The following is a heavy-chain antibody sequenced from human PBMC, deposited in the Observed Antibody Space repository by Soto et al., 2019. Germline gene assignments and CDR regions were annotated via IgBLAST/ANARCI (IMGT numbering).Heavy chain of an antibody. CDR2: ISWNSGSI. CDR1: GFTFDDYA. J-gene: IGHJ4*02. CDR3: AKADYYVLDMGFFDY. V-gene: IGHV3-9*01. Sequence: GGSLRLSCAASGFTFDDYAMHWVRQAPGKGLEWVSGISWNSGSIGYADSVKGRFTISRDNAKNSLYLQMNSLRAEDTALYYCAKADYYVLDMGFFDYWGQGTLVTVSS. D-gene: IGHD3-10*02.